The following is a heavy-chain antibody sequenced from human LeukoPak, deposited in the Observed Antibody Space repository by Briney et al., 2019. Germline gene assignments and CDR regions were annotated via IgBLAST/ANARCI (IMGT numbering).Heavy chain of an antibody. Sequence: GGSLRLSCAASGFTFSSHAMNWVRQAPGKGLEWVSSINSNGNKIYYADSVRGRFTVSRDNAGNSLSLQMDSLRAEDTAVYYCAKDTLDTAMVQGGNWFDPWGQGTLVTVSS. V-gene: IGHV3-21*04. D-gene: IGHD5-18*01. CDR1: GFTFSSHA. J-gene: IGHJ5*02. CDR3: AKDTLDTAMVQGGNWFDP. CDR2: INSNGNKI.